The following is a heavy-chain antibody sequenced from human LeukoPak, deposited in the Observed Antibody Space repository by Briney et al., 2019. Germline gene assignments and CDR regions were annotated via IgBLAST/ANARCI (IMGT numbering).Heavy chain of an antibody. CDR2: ISESGGYT. V-gene: IGHV3-23*01. CDR3: ATEDSSDYYSLDY. Sequence: GGSLKLSCAGSGFTFSSYAMSWVRQAPGKGLEWVSAISESGGYTKYADPVKGRFTISRDNSKNTLYLQMNSLKAEDTAAYYCATEDSSDYYSLDYWGQGTLVTVSS. D-gene: IGHD3-22*01. CDR1: GFTFSSYA. J-gene: IGHJ4*02.